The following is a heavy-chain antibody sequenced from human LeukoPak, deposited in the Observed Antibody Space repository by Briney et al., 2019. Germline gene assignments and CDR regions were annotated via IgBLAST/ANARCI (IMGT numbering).Heavy chain of an antibody. J-gene: IGHJ5*02. V-gene: IGHV4-34*01. Sequence: SETLSLTCAVYGGSFSGYYWSWIRQPPGKGLEWIGEINHSGSTNYNPSLKSRVTISVDTSKNQLSLKLSSVTAADTAVYYCARDEGYCSGGSCFNGWFDPWGQGTVVTVSS. CDR1: GGSFSGYY. D-gene: IGHD2-15*01. CDR3: ARDEGYCSGGSCFNGWFDP. CDR2: INHSGST.